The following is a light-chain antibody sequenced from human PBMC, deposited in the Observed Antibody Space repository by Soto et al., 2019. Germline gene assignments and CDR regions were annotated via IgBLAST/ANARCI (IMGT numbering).Light chain of an antibody. CDR3: QQYNSWLWT. CDR2: GAS. Sequence: EIVMTQSPATLSVSPGEGATLSCGASQSVSSKLSWYQQKPGQAPRLLIYGASTRATGIPARFSGSGSGTEFTLIISSLQSEDSAVYYCQQYNSWLWTFGQGTKVAI. V-gene: IGKV3-15*01. CDR1: QSVSSK. J-gene: IGKJ1*01.